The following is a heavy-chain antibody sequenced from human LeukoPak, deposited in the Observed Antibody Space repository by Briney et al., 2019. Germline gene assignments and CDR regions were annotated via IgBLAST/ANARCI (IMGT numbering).Heavy chain of an antibody. J-gene: IGHJ4*02. Sequence: GGSLRLSCAASGFTFSSYGMHWVRQAPGKGLEWVAVIWYDGSNKYYADSVKGRFTISRDNSKNTLYRQMNSLRAEDTAVYYCARDVSPRRDIVVVVAATPPDYWGQGTLVTVSS. CDR3: ARDVSPRRDIVVVVAATPPDY. CDR1: GFTFSSYG. CDR2: IWYDGSNK. V-gene: IGHV3-33*01. D-gene: IGHD2-15*01.